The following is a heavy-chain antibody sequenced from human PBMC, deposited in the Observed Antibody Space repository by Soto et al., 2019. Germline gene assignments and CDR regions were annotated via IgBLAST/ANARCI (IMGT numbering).Heavy chain of an antibody. V-gene: IGHV2-26*01. J-gene: IGHJ6*01. CDR1: GFSLSIVRMG. CDR3: ARIERDYDVFTGYYFYNLDV. CDR2: IFSNDER. D-gene: IGHD3-9*01. Sequence: QVTLKESGPVLVKPTETLTLTCTVSGFSLSIVRMGVSWIRQPPGKALEWLANIFSNDERSYSTSLKSRLTISKDASKGQVVLTMTNLDPVDTATYYCARIERDYDVFTGYYFYNLDVWGQGTTVTVSS.